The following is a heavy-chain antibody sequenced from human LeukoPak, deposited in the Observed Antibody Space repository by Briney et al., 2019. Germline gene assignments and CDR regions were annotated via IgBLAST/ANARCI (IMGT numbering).Heavy chain of an antibody. CDR2: ISYDGNAK. J-gene: IGHJ5*02. V-gene: IGHV3-30-3*01. CDR3: ARPVGLTDNWLDP. CDR1: GFTFSSYA. D-gene: IGHD1-26*01. Sequence: GGSLRLSCVASGFTFSSYAIHWVRQAPGKGLEWVAVISYDGNAKYYADSVRGRFTTSRDNSKNTLYLQMNSLRAEDTAVYYCARPVGLTDNWLDPWGQGTLVTVSS.